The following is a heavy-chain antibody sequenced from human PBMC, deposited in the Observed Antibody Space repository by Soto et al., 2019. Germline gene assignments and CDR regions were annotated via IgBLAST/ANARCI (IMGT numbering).Heavy chain of an antibody. CDR3: AKDFKVSGSNYGTLNYYYGMDV. CDR1: VVTLRTCG. D-gene: IGHD3-10*01. J-gene: IGHJ6*02. V-gene: IGHV3-30*18. Sequence: SXRLSCAAAVVTLRTCGMQGVRRAPGKGLEWVAVISYDGCLKYYVDAVKGRFTVARDNSKNTLFLEMNSLRVEDTAVYFCAKDFKVSGSNYGTLNYYYGMDVWAQRTTVTVSS. CDR2: ISYDGCLK.